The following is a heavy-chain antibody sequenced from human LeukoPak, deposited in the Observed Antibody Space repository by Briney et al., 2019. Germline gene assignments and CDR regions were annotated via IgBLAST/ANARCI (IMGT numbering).Heavy chain of an antibody. V-gene: IGHV3-7*01. J-gene: IGHJ4*02. Sequence: GGSLRLSCAVFGFTFRNDWMSWVRQAPGKGLEWVAMVKRGGSEKYYVDSVRGRFTISRDDAKNSLYLQMNSLRAEDTAVYYCASLDTALLNSAYWGQGTLVTVSS. CDR3: ASLDTALLNSAY. CDR2: VKRGGSEK. CDR1: GFTFRNDW. D-gene: IGHD5-18*01.